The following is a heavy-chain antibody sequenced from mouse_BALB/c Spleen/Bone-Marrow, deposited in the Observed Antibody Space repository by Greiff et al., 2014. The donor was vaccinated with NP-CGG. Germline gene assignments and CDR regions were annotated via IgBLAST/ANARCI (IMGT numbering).Heavy chain of an antibody. J-gene: IGHJ3*01. Sequence: VHVKQSGPELEKPGASVKISCKASGYSFTGYNMNWVKQNNGKSLEWIGNIDPYYGDVNYNQKFKDKATLTVDKSSSTAYMQLESLTSEDSAVYYCARSGALYGNPLAFWGQGTLVTVSA. CDR2: IDPYYGDV. CDR1: GYSFTGYN. V-gene: IGHV1-39*01. CDR3: ARSGALYGNPLAF. D-gene: IGHD2-1*01.